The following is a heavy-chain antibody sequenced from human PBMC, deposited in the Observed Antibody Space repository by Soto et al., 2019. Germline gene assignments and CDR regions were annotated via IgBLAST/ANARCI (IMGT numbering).Heavy chain of an antibody. Sequence: PSETLSLTCTVSGGSISSGDYYWSWIRQPPGKGLEWIGYIYYSGSTYYSPSLKSRVTISVDTSKNQFSLKLSSVTAADTAVYYCMLGSGWKDFDDWGQGTLVTVSS. CDR3: MLGSGWKDFDD. D-gene: IGHD3-22*01. J-gene: IGHJ4*02. CDR1: GGSISSGDYY. CDR2: IYYSGST. V-gene: IGHV4-30-4*01.